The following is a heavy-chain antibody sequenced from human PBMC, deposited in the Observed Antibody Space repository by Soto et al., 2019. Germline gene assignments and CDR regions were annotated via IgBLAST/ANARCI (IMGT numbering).Heavy chain of an antibody. Sequence: HPGGSLRLSCTVSGFTFGSHAMSWVRQAPGKGLEWVSAISGSGGSTYYADSVKGRFTISRDNSKNTLYLQMNSLRAEDTAVYYCAKAPSGTMVRGVIITFAYYGMDVWGQGTTVTVSS. CDR1: GFTFGSHA. V-gene: IGHV3-23*01. J-gene: IGHJ6*02. CDR3: AKAPSGTMVRGVIITFAYYGMDV. CDR2: ISGSGGST. D-gene: IGHD3-10*01.